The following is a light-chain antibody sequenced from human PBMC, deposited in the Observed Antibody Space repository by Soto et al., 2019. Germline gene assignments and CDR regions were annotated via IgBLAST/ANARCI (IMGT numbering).Light chain of an antibody. J-gene: IGKJ1*01. Sequence: DIVMTQFPDSLTVSLGERATISCTSSQSVLWTANYQNSLAWYQVKPGQPPRLLIYWASTRQSGVPDRFSGRASGTDFTLTIDSSLAEDGAVYYCQRYYSSTATFGKGTRVDSK. V-gene: IGKV4-1*01. CDR1: QSVLWTANYQNS. CDR2: WAS. CDR3: QRYYSSTAT.